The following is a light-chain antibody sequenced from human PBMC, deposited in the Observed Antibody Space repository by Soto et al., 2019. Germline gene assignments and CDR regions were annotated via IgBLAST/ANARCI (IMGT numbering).Light chain of an antibody. CDR3: LQTDRVPYT. CDR1: QSISSY. Sequence: DIQMTQSPSSLSASVGDRVTLTCRASQSISSYLNWYQLKPGRPPKLLIYFASSLQAGVPSRFSGAGSETDFTLTITDLQPEDFTSYFCLQTDRVPYTFGRGT. J-gene: IGKJ2*01. CDR2: FAS. V-gene: IGKV1-39*01.